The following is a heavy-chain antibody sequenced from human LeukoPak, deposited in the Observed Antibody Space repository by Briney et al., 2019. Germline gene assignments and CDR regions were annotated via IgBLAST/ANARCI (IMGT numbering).Heavy chain of an antibody. CDR2: ISSSSSYI. D-gene: IGHD5-18*01. CDR3: ARDGYSYGYRAFDI. CDR1: GFTFSSYS. Sequence: GGSLRLSCAASGFTFSSYSMNWVRQAPGKGLEWVSYISSSSSYIYYADSVKGRFTISRDNAKNSLYLQMNSLRAEDTAVYYCARDGYSYGYRAFDIWGQGTMVTVSS. J-gene: IGHJ3*02. V-gene: IGHV3-21*01.